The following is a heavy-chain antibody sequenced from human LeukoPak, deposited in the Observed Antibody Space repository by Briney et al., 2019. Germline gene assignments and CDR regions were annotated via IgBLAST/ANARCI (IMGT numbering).Heavy chain of an antibody. V-gene: IGHV3-21*01. CDR2: ISTSSHI. CDR3: ARDDNWNDKPFDL. J-gene: IGHJ4*02. D-gene: IGHD1-20*01. CDR1: GFTFSFYM. Sequence: PGGSLRLSCTASGFTFSFYMMNWVPQAPGKGLEWVSSISTSSHIYYEDSLKGRFTVSRDNAKSSLYLQMNNLTAEDTAVYYCARDDNWNDKPFDLWGQGTLVTVSS.